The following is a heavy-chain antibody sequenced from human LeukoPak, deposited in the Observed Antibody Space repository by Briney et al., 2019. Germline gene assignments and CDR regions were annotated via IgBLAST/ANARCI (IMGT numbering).Heavy chain of an antibody. Sequence: GRSLRLSCAASGFTFSCYGMHWVRQAPGKGLEWVAVIWYDGSNKYYADSVKGRFTISRDNSKNTLYLQMNSLRAEDTAVYYCARFYGSGSYYPTYGMDVWGKGTTVTVSS. D-gene: IGHD3-10*01. CDR3: ARFYGSGSYYPTYGMDV. CDR1: GFTFSCYG. V-gene: IGHV3-33*01. CDR2: IWYDGSNK. J-gene: IGHJ6*04.